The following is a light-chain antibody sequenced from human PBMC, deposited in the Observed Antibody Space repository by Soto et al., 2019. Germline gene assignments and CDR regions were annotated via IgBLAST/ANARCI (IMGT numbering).Light chain of an antibody. CDR1: QTIFNW. Sequence: DIQMTQTPSTLSASVGDRVTITCRASQTIFNWLAWYQRKPGRAPNLLIYDASSLQSGVPSTFSGSGSGTEFTLTISSLQPGDFATYYCQQYNSYPWTFGQGSMVDVK. CDR2: DAS. J-gene: IGKJ1*01. V-gene: IGKV1-5*01. CDR3: QQYNSYPWT.